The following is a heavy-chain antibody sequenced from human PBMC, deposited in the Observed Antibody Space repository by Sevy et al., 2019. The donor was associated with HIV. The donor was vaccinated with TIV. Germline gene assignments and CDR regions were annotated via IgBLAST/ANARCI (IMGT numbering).Heavy chain of an antibody. CDR3: ASVAVEYCTDDCYHRFDY. J-gene: IGHJ4*02. Sequence: GGSLRLSCAASGFTFTLYAIHWVRQAPGKGLEWVALISYSGTNKYYADSVKDRFTISRDDSKNTAYLQMNNLRTDDTAVYYCASVAVEYCTDDCYHRFDYWGQGTQVTVS. CDR1: GFTFTLYA. CDR2: ISYSGTNK. V-gene: IGHV3-30-3*01. D-gene: IGHD2-21*02.